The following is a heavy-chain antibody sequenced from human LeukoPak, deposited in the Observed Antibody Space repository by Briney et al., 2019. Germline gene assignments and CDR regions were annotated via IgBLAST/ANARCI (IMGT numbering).Heavy chain of an antibody. J-gene: IGHJ4*02. CDR2: ISSSSSYT. V-gene: IGHV3-11*06. Sequence: GGSLRLSCAASGFTFLTSWMSWIRQAPGKGLEWVSYISSSSSYTNYADSVKGRFTISRDNAKNSLYLQMNSLRAEDTAVYYCARVGYLKDYWGQGTLVTVSS. D-gene: IGHD5-12*01. CDR3: ARVGYLKDY. CDR1: GFTFLTSW.